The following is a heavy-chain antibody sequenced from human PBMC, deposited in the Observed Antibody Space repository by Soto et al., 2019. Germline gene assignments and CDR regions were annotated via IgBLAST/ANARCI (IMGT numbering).Heavy chain of an antibody. CDR2: ISYDGSNK. D-gene: IGHD3-3*01. CDR1: GFTFSSYG. Sequence: GGSLRLSCAASGFTFSSYGMHWVRQAPGKGLEWVAVISYDGSNKYYADSVKGRFTISRDNSKNTLYLQMNSLRAEDTAVYYCAKSLNYDFWSGRLTYYYYYGMDVWGQGTTVTVSS. J-gene: IGHJ6*02. V-gene: IGHV3-30*18. CDR3: AKSLNYDFWSGRLTYYYYYGMDV.